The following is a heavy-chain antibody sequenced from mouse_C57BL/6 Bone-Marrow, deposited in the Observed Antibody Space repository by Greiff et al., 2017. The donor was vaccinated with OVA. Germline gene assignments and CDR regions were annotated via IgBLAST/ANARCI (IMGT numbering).Heavy chain of an antibody. CDR1: GFTFSSYG. V-gene: IGHV5-6*01. CDR3: ARPSNWDWFGY. J-gene: IGHJ3*01. D-gene: IGHD4-1*01. CDR2: ISSGGSYT. Sequence: EVKLVESGGDLVKPGGSLKLSCAASGFTFSSYGMSWVRQTPDKRLEWVATISSGGSYTYYPDSVKGRFTISTDNAKNTLYMQMSSLKSENTAMYYCARPSNWDWFGYWGRGTLVTVSA.